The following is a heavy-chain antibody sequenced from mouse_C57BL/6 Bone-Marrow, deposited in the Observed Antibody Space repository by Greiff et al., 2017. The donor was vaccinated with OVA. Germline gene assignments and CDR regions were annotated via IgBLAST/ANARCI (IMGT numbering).Heavy chain of an antibody. D-gene: IGHD1-1*01. V-gene: IGHV1-59*01. CDR2: IDPSDSYT. CDR3: ARDGSSPYWYFDV. J-gene: IGHJ1*03. CDR1: GYTFTSYW. Sequence: QVQLQQSGAELVRPGTSVKLSCKASGYTFTSYWMHWVKQRPGQGLEWIGVIDPSDSYTNYNQKFKGKATLTVDTSSSTAYMQLSSLTSEDSAVYYCARDGSSPYWYFDVWGTGTTVTVSS.